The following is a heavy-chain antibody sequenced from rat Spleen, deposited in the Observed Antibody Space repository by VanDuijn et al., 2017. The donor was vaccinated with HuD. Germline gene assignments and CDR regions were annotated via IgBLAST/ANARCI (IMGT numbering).Heavy chain of an antibody. V-gene: IGHV4-2*01. Sequence: EVKLVESGGGLVQPGRSLKLSCAASGFNFNDYWMGWVRQAPGKGLEWIGEINQDSNTINYSPSLKDKFTIARDNAQNTLYLQMSKLGSEDTAIYYCVREDRGVDYWGQGVMVTVSS. CDR1: GFNFNDYW. J-gene: IGHJ2*01. CDR3: VREDRGVDY. CDR2: INQDSNTI.